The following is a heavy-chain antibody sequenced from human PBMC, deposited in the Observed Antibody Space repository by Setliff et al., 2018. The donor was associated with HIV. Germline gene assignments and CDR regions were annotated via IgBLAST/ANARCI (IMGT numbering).Heavy chain of an antibody. CDR3: ARHPIYCGDCYSSGGMGPADY. CDR2: IFTSGST. V-gene: IGHV4-4*09. CDR1: GGSISSYY. J-gene: IGHJ4*02. Sequence: SETLSLTCTVSGGSISSYYWSWIRQPPGKGLEWIGYIFTSGSTNYNPSLKSRVTISMDTSKNQFSLKLSSVTAADTALYYCARHPIYCGDCYSSGGMGPADYGGQGTLVTVSS. D-gene: IGHD2-21*02.